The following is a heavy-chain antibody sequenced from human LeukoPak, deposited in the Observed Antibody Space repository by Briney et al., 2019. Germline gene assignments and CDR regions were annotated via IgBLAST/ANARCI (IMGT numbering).Heavy chain of an antibody. CDR3: ATQFGSIAAAGTTFDY. CDR1: GYTFTCYG. D-gene: IGHD6-13*01. Sequence: ASVKVSCKASGYTFTCYGISWVRQAPGQGLEWMGWISAYNGNTNYAQKLQGRVTMTTDTSTSTAYMEPRSLRSDDTAVYYCATQFGSIAAAGTTFDYWGQGTLVTVSS. CDR2: ISAYNGNT. V-gene: IGHV1-18*01. J-gene: IGHJ4*02.